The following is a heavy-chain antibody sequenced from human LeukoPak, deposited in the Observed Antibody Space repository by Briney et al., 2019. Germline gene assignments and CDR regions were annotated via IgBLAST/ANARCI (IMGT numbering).Heavy chain of an antibody. CDR1: GFTVSRNY. D-gene: IGHD3-22*01. V-gene: IGHV3-53*01. Sequence: PGGSLRLSCAATGFTVSRNYMSWVRQAPGKGLEGVSVIYSGGSTYYADSVKGRFTISRDNSKNTLYFQMNSLRAEDTAVYYCASYYDSSGYNAFDIWGQGTMVTVSS. J-gene: IGHJ3*02. CDR2: IYSGGST. CDR3: ASYYDSSGYNAFDI.